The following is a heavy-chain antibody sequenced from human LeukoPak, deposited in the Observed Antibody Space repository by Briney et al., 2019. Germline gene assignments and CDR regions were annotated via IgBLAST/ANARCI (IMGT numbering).Heavy chain of an antibody. V-gene: IGHV3-66*01. D-gene: IGHD4-17*01. Sequence: GGSLRLSCAASGFTVSSNYMSWVRQAPGKGLEWVSVIYSGGSTYYADSVKGRFTISRDNSKNTLYLQMNSLRAEDTAVYYCARATDLTQGAFDIWGQGTMVTVSS. CDR2: IYSGGST. CDR3: ARATDLTQGAFDI. J-gene: IGHJ3*02. CDR1: GFTVSSNY.